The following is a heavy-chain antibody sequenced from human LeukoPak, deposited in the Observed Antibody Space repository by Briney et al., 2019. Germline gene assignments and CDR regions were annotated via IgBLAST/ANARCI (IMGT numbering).Heavy chain of an antibody. J-gene: IGHJ4*02. CDR1: GYTFTSYD. CDR2: MNPNSGNT. D-gene: IGHD3-3*01. Sequence: GASVKVSCKASGYTFTSYDINWVRQATGQGLEWMGWMNPNSGNTGYAQKFQGRVTMTRNTSISTAYMELSSLRSEDTAVYYCARDRAPSTPYYDFWSGPDFDYWGQGTLVTVSS. V-gene: IGHV1-8*01. CDR3: ARDRAPSTPYYDFWSGPDFDY.